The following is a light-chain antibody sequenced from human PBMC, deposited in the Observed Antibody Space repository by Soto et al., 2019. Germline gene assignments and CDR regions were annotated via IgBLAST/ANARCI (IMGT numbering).Light chain of an antibody. J-gene: IGKJ4*01. V-gene: IGKV3-15*01. CDR1: QAISSN. CDR3: QQYNNWLGT. CDR2: GAS. Sequence: EIVMTQSPATLSVSRGERATLSCRANQAISSNLAWYQQKPGQAPRLLIYGASTRATGIPDRFSGSGSGTAFTLTISSLQSEDFAVYYCQQYNNWLGTFGGGTKVDMK.